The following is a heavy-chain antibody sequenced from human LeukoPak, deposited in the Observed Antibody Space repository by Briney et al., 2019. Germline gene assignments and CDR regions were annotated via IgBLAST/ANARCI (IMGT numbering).Heavy chain of an antibody. CDR2: INHSGST. CDR3: ARGKMVRGVITLRARYYYMDV. CDR1: GGSFSGYY. D-gene: IGHD3-10*01. J-gene: IGHJ6*03. V-gene: IGHV4-34*01. Sequence: SETLSLTCAVYGGSFSGYYWSWIRQPPGKGLEWIGEINHSGSTNYNPSLKSRVTISVDTSKNQFSLKLSSVTAADTAVYYCARGKMVRGVITLRARYYYMDVWGKGTTVTISS.